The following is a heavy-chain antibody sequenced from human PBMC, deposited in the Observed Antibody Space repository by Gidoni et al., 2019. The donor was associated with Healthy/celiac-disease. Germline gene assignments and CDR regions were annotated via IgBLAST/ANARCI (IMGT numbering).Heavy chain of an antibody. V-gene: IGHV3-23*01. D-gene: IGHD2-21*01. Sequence: EVQLLESGGGLVQPGGSLRLSCAASGFTFSSYAMGGVRQAPGKGRGWVSAIRGSGGSTYYADSVKGRFTISRENSKNTLYLQMNSLRAEDTAVYYCAKGASAYCGGDCYDYWGQGTLVTVSS. CDR1: GFTFSSYA. CDR2: IRGSGGST. J-gene: IGHJ4*02. CDR3: AKGASAYCGGDCYDY.